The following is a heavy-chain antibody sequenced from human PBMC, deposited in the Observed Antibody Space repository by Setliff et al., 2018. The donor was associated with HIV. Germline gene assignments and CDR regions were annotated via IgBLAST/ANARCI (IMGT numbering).Heavy chain of an antibody. CDR2: FMYTDIHYVNYLN. V-gene: IGHV4-30-4*01. CDR3: ARARSDWYNVRPYYFDL. CDR1: GYSISSGYY. J-gene: IGHJ4*02. D-gene: IGHD6-19*01. Sequence: SETLSLTCAVSGYSISSGYYWGWIRQTPERGLEWIAYFMYTDIHYVNYLNYRNPSLASRLSISVDKSKNQFSLTLSSVTAADTAVYYCARARSDWYNVRPYYFDLWGQGTPVTVSS.